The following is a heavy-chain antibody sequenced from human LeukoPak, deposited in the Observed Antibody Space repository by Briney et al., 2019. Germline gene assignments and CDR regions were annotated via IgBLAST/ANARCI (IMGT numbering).Heavy chain of an antibody. D-gene: IGHD2-15*01. CDR2: INPNSGGT. CDR1: GYTFTGYY. V-gene: IGHV1-2*02. Sequence: ASVKVSCKASGYTFTGYYMHWVLQAPGQGLEWMGWINPNSGGTNYAQKFQGRVTMTRDTSINTAYMELSRLTFDDTAVYFCARGSGYCSGATCYIDYWSQGTLVTVSS. CDR3: ARGSGYCSGATCYIDY. J-gene: IGHJ4*02.